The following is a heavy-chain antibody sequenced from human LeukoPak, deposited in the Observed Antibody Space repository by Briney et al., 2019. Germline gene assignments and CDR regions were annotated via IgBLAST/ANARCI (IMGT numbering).Heavy chain of an antibody. CDR2: IIPILGIA. D-gene: IGHD2-15*01. CDR1: GGTFSSYA. V-gene: IGHV1-69*04. Sequence: ASVKVSCKASGGTFSSYAISWVRQAPGQGLEWMGRIIPILGIANYAQKLQGRVTMTTDTSTSTAYMELRSLRSDDTAVYYCARDRFCSGGSCSNWFDPWGQGTLVTVSS. CDR3: ARDRFCSGGSCSNWFDP. J-gene: IGHJ5*02.